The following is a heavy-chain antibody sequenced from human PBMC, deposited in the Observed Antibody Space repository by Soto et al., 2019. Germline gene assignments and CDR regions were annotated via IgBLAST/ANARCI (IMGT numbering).Heavy chain of an antibody. D-gene: IGHD4-17*01. CDR1: GFIFSSFP. Sequence: QVQLVESGGGVVQPGRSLRLSCAASGFIFSSFPMHWVRQAPGKGLEWVAVISDDGNTKYYADSVKGRFTISRDNSKNTLYLQMNSLSAEDTAVYYCTRADVTVTLSVFDPWGQGTLLTVSS. CDR3: TRADVTVTLSVFDP. J-gene: IGHJ5*02. V-gene: IGHV3-30-3*01. CDR2: ISDDGNTK.